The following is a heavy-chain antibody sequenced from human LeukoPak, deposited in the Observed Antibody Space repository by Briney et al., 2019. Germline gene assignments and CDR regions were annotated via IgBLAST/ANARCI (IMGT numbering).Heavy chain of an antibody. CDR3: AKDRVAARLGWFDP. J-gene: IGHJ5*02. D-gene: IGHD6-6*01. CDR2: ISGSGGST. V-gene: IGHV3-23*01. CDR1: GFTFSSYA. Sequence: PGGSLRLSCAASGFTFSSYAMSWVRQAPGKGLEWVSAISGSGGSTYHADSVKGRFTISRDNSKNTLYLQMNSLRAEDTAVYYCAKDRVAARLGWFDPWGRGTLVTVSS.